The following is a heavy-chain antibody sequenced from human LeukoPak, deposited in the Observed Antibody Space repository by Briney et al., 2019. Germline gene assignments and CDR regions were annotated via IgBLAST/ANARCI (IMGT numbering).Heavy chain of an antibody. CDR3: GRGKMGYYGMDV. CDR1: GFTFSSYS. D-gene: IGHD2-8*01. V-gene: IGHV3-48*01. Sequence: PGGALRLSCAASGFTFSSYSMNWVRQAPGKGLEWVSYISGSGSSIYYADSVKGRFTISRDSAKNSLYLQMNGLRAEDTAVYYCGRGKMGYYGMDVWGQGTTVTVSS. CDR2: ISGSGSSI. J-gene: IGHJ6*02.